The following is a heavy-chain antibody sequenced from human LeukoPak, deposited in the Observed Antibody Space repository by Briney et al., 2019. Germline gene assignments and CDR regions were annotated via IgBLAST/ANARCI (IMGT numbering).Heavy chain of an antibody. CDR3: ARGVGPRSYYDSSGPTPFDY. J-gene: IGHJ4*02. V-gene: IGHV4-34*01. Sequence: PSETLSLTCAVYGGSFSGHYWSWIRQPPGKGLEWIGEINHSGSTNYNPSLKSRVTISVDTSKNQFSLKLSSVTAADTAVYYCARGVGPRSYYDSSGPTPFDYWGQGTLVTVSS. CDR2: INHSGST. CDR1: GGSFSGHY. D-gene: IGHD3-22*01.